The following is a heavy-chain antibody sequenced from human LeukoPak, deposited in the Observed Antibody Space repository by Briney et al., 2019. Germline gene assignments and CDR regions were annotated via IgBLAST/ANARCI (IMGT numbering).Heavy chain of an antibody. V-gene: IGHV4-38-2*02. D-gene: IGHD1-26*01. CDR2: IYHSGST. CDR1: GYSISSGYY. CDR3: ARDGGELLDWFDP. Sequence: PSETLSLTCTVSGYSISSGYYWGWIRQPPGKGLEWIGSIYHSGSTYYNPSLKSRVTISVDTSKNQFSLKLSSVTAADTAVYYCARDGGELLDWFDPWGQGTLVTVSS. J-gene: IGHJ5*02.